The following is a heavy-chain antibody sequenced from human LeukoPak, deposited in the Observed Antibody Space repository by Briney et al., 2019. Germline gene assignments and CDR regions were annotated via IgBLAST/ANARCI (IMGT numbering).Heavy chain of an antibody. J-gene: IGHJ4*02. CDR2: ISAYNGNT. CDR3: ATERMVRGVGYYFDY. D-gene: IGHD3-10*01. CDR1: GYTFTSYG. Sequence: ASVKVSRKASGYTFTSYGISWVRQAPGRGLEWMGWISAYNGNTNYAQKLQGRVTMTTDTSTSTAYMELRSLRSEDTAVYYCATERMVRGVGYYFDYWGQGTLVTVSS. V-gene: IGHV1-18*01.